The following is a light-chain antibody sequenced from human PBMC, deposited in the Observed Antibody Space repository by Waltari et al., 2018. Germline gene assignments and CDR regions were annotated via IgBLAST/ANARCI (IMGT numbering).Light chain of an antibody. CDR2: GAS. Sequence: EIVLTQSPGTLSLSPGERATLSCRASQSVSSSYLAWYQQKPGQAPRLLIYGASSRATGLPDRFSGSWSGTDFTLTISRLEPEDFAVYYCQQYGSSPLYTFGQGTKLEIK. V-gene: IGKV3-20*01. J-gene: IGKJ2*01. CDR3: QQYGSSPLYT. CDR1: QSVSSSY.